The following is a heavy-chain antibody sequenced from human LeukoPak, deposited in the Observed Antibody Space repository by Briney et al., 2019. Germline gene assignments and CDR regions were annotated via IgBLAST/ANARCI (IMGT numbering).Heavy chain of an antibody. Sequence: ASETLSLTCTVSGGSISSSSYYWGWIRQPPGKGLEWIGSIYYSGSTYYNPSLKSRVTISVDTSKNQFFLKLSSVTAADTAVYYCARSIVGATYHWGQGTLVTVSS. CDR2: IYYSGST. D-gene: IGHD1-26*01. J-gene: IGHJ4*02. CDR3: ARSIVGATYH. CDR1: GGSISSSSYY. V-gene: IGHV4-39*01.